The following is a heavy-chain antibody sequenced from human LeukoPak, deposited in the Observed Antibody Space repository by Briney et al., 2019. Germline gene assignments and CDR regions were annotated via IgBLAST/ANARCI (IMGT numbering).Heavy chain of an antibody. Sequence: SETLSPTCTVSGGSISSGDFYWSWIRQPPEKGLEYIGYIYHSGITFYNPSLRSRVTVSIDTSKNQFSLKLSSVTAADTAVYYCAGDRSTVDYYGLDVWGQGTTVIVSS. V-gene: IGHV4-30-4*01. J-gene: IGHJ6*02. CDR3: AGDRSTVDYYGLDV. CDR1: GGSISSGDFY. CDR2: IYHSGIT. D-gene: IGHD4-11*01.